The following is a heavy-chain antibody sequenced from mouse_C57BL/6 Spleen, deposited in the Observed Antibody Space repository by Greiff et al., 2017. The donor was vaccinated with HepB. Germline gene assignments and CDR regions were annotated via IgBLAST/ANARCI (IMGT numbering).Heavy chain of an antibody. J-gene: IGHJ4*01. Sequence: VQLQQSGAELVRPGASVKLSCKASGYTFTDYYINWVKQRPGQGLEWIARIYPGSGNTYYNEKFKGKATLTAEKSSSTAYMQLSSLTSEDSAVYFCARWGITTVVATGAMDYWGQGTSVTVSS. CDR2: IYPGSGNT. CDR1: GYTFTDYY. V-gene: IGHV1-76*01. CDR3: ARWGITTVVATGAMDY. D-gene: IGHD1-1*01.